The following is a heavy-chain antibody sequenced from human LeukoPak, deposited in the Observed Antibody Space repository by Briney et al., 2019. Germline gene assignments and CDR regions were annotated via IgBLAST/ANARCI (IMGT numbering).Heavy chain of an antibody. V-gene: IGHV1-8*01. Sequence: ASVKVSCKASGHTFTSYGINWVRQATGQGLEWMGWMNPNSGNTGYAQKFQGRVTMTRNTSISTAYMELSSLRSEDTAVYYCARENRDTAMEKWGQGTLVTVSS. D-gene: IGHD5-18*01. CDR2: MNPNSGNT. CDR1: GHTFTSYG. CDR3: ARENRDTAMEK. J-gene: IGHJ4*02.